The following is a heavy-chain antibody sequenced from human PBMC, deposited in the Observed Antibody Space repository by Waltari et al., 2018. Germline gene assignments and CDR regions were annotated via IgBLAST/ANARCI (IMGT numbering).Heavy chain of an antibody. J-gene: IGHJ3*02. CDR2: IYTSGST. Sequence: QVQLQESGPGLVKPSETLSLTCTVSGGSISSSYWRWIRQPAGKGLEWIGRIYTSGSTNYNPSLKSRVTMSVDTSKNQFSLKLSSVTAADTAVYYCARDPGPRSGFVALDIWGQGTMVTVSS. V-gene: IGHV4-4*07. D-gene: IGHD3-3*01. CDR3: ARDPGPRSGFVALDI. CDR1: GGSISSSY.